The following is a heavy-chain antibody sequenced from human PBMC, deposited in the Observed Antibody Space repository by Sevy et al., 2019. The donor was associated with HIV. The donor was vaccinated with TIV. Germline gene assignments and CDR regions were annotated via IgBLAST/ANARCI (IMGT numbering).Heavy chain of an antibody. CDR2: IWYDGSNK. Sequence: GSLRLSCAASGFTFSSYGMHWVRQAPGKGLEWVAVIWYDGSNKYYADSVKGRFTISRDNSKNTLYLQMNSLRAEDTAVYYCAREGIQVWLPLDYWGQGTLVTVSS. V-gene: IGHV3-33*01. CDR1: GFTFSSYG. D-gene: IGHD5-18*01. CDR3: AREGIQVWLPLDY. J-gene: IGHJ4*02.